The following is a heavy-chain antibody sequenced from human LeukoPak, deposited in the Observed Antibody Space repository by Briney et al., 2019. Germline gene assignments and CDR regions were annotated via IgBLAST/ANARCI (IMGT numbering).Heavy chain of an antibody. D-gene: IGHD3-3*01. CDR1: GGSISSSSYY. J-gene: IGHJ4*02. CDR2: IYYSGST. CDR3: ARESTTIFGVDY. Sequence: PSETLSLTCAVSGGSISSSSYYWGWIRQPPGKGLEWIGSIYYSGSTYYNPSLKSRVTISVDTSKNQFSLKLSSVTAADTAVYYCARESTTIFGVDYWGQGTLVTVSS. V-gene: IGHV4-39*07.